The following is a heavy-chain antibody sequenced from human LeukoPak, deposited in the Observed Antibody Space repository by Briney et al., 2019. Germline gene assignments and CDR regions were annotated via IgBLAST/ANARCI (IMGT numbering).Heavy chain of an antibody. CDR2: ISAGNGNT. V-gene: IGHV1-3*01. J-gene: IGHJ4*02. CDR1: GYTFTSYA. CDR3: ARVVRAGLDY. Sequence: GASVKVSCKASGYTFTSYAMHWVRQAPGQRLEWMGWISAGNGNTKYSQKFQGRVTITRDTSASTAYMELSSLRSEGTAVYYCARVVRAGLDYWGQGTLVTVSS.